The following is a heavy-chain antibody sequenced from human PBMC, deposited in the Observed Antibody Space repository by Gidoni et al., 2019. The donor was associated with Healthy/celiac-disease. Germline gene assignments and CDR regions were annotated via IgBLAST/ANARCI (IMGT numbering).Heavy chain of an antibody. D-gene: IGHD3-22*01. J-gene: IGHJ6*02. CDR1: GFTFGDYA. CDR3: TRDLPGDYYDSSGYYPSRYYYGMDV. Sequence: EVQLVESGGGLVQPGRSLRLSCTASGFTFGDYAMSWFRQAPGQGLEWVGFIRSKAYGGTTEYAASVKGRFTISRDDSKSIAYLQMNSLKTEETAVYYGTRDLPGDYYDSSGYYPSRYYYGMDVWGQGTTVTVSS. CDR2: IRSKAYGGTT. V-gene: IGHV3-49*03.